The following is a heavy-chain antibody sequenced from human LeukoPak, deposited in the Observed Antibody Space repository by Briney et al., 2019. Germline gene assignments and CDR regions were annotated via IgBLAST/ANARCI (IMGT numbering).Heavy chain of an antibody. CDR2: IYYSGST. J-gene: IGHJ6*03. CDR3: ARGARYYYYMDV. Sequence: SETLSLTCTVSGGSISSYYWSWIRQPPGKGLEWIGYIYYSGSTNYNPSLKSRVTISVDTSKNQFFLKLSSVTAADTAVYYCARGARYYYYMDVWGKGTTVTVSS. V-gene: IGHV4-59*01. D-gene: IGHD3-16*01. CDR1: GGSISSYY.